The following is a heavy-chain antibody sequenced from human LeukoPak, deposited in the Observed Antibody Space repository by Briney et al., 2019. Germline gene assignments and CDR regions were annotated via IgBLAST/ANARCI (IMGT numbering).Heavy chain of an antibody. Sequence: PGGSLRLSCAISGFTFSACELTWVRQAPGKGLEWVSYISRSGSTRYYADSVKGRFTISRDNSKNTLYLQMNSLRADDTAVYYSATMVAGTPNYWGQGTLVTVSS. D-gene: IGHD6-19*01. CDR3: ATMVAGTPNY. CDR2: ISRSGSTR. CDR1: GFTFSACE. V-gene: IGHV3-48*03. J-gene: IGHJ4*02.